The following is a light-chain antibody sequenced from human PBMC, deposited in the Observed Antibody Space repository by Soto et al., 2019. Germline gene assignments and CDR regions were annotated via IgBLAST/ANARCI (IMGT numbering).Light chain of an antibody. CDR2: EVT. J-gene: IGLJ2*01. CDR3: NSYTLSKTVI. Sequence: QSALTQPASVSGSPGQSITISCSGTSSDVGAHDFISWYQHHPDKAPQVIIFEVTKRPSGVSNGFSGSKTGNTASLTISGLQDEDEADYYCNSYTLSKTVIFGGGTKLTVL. CDR1: SSDVGAHDF. V-gene: IGLV2-14*01.